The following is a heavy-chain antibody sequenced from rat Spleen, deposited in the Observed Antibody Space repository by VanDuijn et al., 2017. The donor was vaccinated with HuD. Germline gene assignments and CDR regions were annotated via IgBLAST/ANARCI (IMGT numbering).Heavy chain of an antibody. CDR3: KRHRLYYQDGMLFHSRVMDA. J-gene: IGHJ4*01. CDR1: GFTFNNYW. D-gene: IGHD1-12*02. V-gene: IGHV5-31*01. Sequence: EVQLVESGGGLVQPGRSLKLSCVASGFTFNNYWMTWIRQAPGKGLEWVASITNTVGSTYYRDSVKGRFTISKDNAKSNLYLQMDSLRSEDTATYFCKRHRLYYQDGMLFHSRVMDAWGQGTSVTVSS. CDR2: ITNTVGST.